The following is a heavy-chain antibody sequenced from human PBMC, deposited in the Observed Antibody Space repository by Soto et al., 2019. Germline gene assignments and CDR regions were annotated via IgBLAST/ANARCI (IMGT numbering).Heavy chain of an antibody. CDR2: IYYSGST. CDR1: GGSISSGDYY. J-gene: IGHJ6*02. CDR3: ARAADSYYYYGMDV. D-gene: IGHD2-2*01. V-gene: IGHV4-30-4*01. Sequence: TSETLSLTCTVSGGSISSGDYYWSWIRQPPGKGLEWIGYIYYSGSTYYNPSLKSRVTISVDTSKNQFSLKLSSVTAADTAVYYCARAADSYYYYGMDVWGQGTTVTVSS.